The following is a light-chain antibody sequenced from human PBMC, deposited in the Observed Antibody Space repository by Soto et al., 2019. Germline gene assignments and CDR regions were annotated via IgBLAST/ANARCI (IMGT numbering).Light chain of an antibody. J-gene: IGKJ5*01. CDR3: QLYGISPH. V-gene: IGKV3-20*01. CDR1: QSISSNF. Sequence: EMVLTQSPGTLSLSPGERATLSCRASQSISSNFLAWYQHKPGQAPRLLIYASSNRATGIPDRFSGSASGTDFTLTINRLEPEDFAVYYCQLYGISPHFGQGTRLEIK. CDR2: ASS.